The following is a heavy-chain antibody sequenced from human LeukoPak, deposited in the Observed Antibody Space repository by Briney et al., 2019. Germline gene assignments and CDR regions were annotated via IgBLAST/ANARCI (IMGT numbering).Heavy chain of an antibody. CDR1: GYTFTSYY. J-gene: IGHJ4*02. CDR2: NNPSSGTT. CDR3: ARDRGLLYGSSGCLDY. V-gene: IGHV1-46*01. D-gene: IGHD6-19*01. Sequence: GASVKVSCKASGYTFTSYYMHWVRQAPGQGLKWMGINNPSSGTTSYAQKFQGRVTMTRDTSTSTVYMELSSLTSEDTAVYFCARDRGLLYGSSGCLDYWGQGTLVTVSS.